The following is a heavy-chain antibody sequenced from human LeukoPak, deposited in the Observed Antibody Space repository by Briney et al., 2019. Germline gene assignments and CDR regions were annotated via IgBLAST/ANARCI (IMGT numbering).Heavy chain of an antibody. Sequence: GGSLRLSCAASGFTFSSYGMHWVRQAPGKGLEWVAVISYDGSNKYYADSVKGRFTISRDNAKNSLYLQMNSLRAEDTAVYYCVRGLVGYCSGGAWDGTCFDYWGQGTLVSVSS. V-gene: IGHV3-30*03. J-gene: IGHJ4*02. D-gene: IGHD2-15*01. CDR1: GFTFSSYG. CDR2: ISYDGSNK. CDR3: VRGLVGYCSGGAWDGTCFDY.